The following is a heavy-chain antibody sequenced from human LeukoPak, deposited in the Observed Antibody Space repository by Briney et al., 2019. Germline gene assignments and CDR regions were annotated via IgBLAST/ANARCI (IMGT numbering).Heavy chain of an antibody. CDR1: GYTFTNNY. CDR3: ARDQEGFDY. J-gene: IGHJ4*02. CDR2: IYPRDGST. Sequence: ASVTVSCTASGYTFTNNYLHWVRQAPGQGLEWMGMIYPRDGSTSYTQNFQGRVTVTRDTSTTTVHMELRGLRSEDTAVYYCARDQEGFDYWGQGTVVTVSS. V-gene: IGHV1-46*01.